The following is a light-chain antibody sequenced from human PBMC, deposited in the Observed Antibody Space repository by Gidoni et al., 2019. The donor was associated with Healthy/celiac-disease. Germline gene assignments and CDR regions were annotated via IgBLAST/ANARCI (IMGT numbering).Light chain of an antibody. CDR1: TIGSKR. CDR3: RVWDSSSDHVV. J-gene: IGLJ2*01. Sequence: SYVLTQPPPVSVAPGTTARITCRGNTIGSKRVHWYQQKPGQAPVLVVYDDSDRHSGIPERFSGSNSGNTATLTISRVEAGDEADYYCRVWDSSSDHVVFGGGTKLTVL. CDR2: DDS. V-gene: IGLV3-21*03.